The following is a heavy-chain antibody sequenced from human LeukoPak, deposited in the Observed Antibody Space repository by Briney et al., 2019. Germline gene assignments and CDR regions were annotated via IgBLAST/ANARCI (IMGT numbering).Heavy chain of an antibody. CDR3: ASGRDGRPVDY. J-gene: IGHJ4*02. D-gene: IGHD5-24*01. CDR2: ISSSSSYI. CDR1: GFTFSSYS. V-gene: IGHV3-21*01. Sequence: GGSLRLSCAASGFTFSSYSMNWVRQAPGKGLEWVSSISSSSSYIYYADSVKGRFTISRDYAKNSLYLQMNSLRAEDTAVYYCASGRDGRPVDYWGQGTLVTVSS.